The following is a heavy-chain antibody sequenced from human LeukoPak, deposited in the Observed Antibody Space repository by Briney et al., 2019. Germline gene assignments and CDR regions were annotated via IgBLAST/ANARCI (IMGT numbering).Heavy chain of an antibody. CDR3: ARGGSSWSGYFQH. J-gene: IGHJ1*01. CDR2: ISSSGSTI. V-gene: IGHV3-48*03. D-gene: IGHD6-13*01. Sequence: PSGGSLRLSCAASGFTFSSYEMNWVRQAPGKGLEWVSYISSSGSTIYYADSVKGRFTISRDNAKNTLYLQMNSLRAEDTAVYYCARGGSSWSGYFQHWGQGTLVTVSS. CDR1: GFTFSSYE.